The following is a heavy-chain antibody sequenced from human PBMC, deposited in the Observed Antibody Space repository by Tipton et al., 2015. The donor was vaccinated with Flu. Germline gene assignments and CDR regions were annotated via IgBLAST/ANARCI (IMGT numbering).Heavy chain of an antibody. V-gene: IGHV4-34*01. Sequence: TLFLTCAVYGGSFSGYYWSWIRQPPGKGLEWIGEINHSGSTNYNPSLKSRVTISVDTSKNQFSLKLSSVTAADTAVYYCARGIAYYDFWSGYGWFDPWGQGTLVTVSS. CDR2: INHSGST. D-gene: IGHD3-3*01. CDR3: ARGIAYYDFWSGYGWFDP. J-gene: IGHJ5*02. CDR1: GGSFSGYY.